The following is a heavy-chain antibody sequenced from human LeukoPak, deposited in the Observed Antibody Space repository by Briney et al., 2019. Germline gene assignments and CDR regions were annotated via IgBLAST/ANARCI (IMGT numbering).Heavy chain of an antibody. CDR1: GGSISSVIYY. J-gene: IGHJ4*02. CDR2: INYSGTT. CDR3: ARHSIYHYYFDY. Sequence: SETLSLTCTVSGGSISSVIYYWGWMPQPQGKGLEWIGSINYSGTTYYNPSLKSRLTMSVDTSKNQFSLQQSSVTAADTAVYYCARHSIYHYYFDYWGQGTLVTVSS. V-gene: IGHV4-39*01. D-gene: IGHD1-14*01.